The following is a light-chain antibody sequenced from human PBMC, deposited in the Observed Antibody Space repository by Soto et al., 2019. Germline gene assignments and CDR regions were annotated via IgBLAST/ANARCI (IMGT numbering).Light chain of an antibody. CDR3: QVWHTSSDHRGV. J-gene: IGLJ3*02. CDR1: NIGSKD. Sequence: SSELTQPPSVSVAPGKTARIPCGGNNIGSKDVHWYQQKPGQAPVLVIYYDSDRPSGIPERFSGSNSGNTATLTISRGEAGDEAEYYCQVWHTSSDHRGVFGGGTKLNVL. CDR2: YDS. V-gene: IGLV3-21*04.